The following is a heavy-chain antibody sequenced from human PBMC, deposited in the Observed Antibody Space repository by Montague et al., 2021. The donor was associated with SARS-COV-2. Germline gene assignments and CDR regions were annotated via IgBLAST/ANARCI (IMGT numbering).Heavy chain of an antibody. J-gene: IGHJ4*02. CDR3: ARDLEYSSSPRFDY. CDR1: GFTFSSYA. CDR2: ISYDGSNK. D-gene: IGHD6-6*01. V-gene: IGHV3-30-3*01. Sequence: SLRLSCAASGFTFSSYAMNWVRQAPGKGLEWVADISYDGSNKYYADSVKGRFTISRDNSKNTLYLQMNSLRAEDTAVYYCARDLEYSSSPRFDYWGQGTLVTVSS.